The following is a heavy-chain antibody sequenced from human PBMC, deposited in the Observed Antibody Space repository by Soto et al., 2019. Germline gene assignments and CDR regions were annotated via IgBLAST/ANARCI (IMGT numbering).Heavy chain of an antibody. Sequence: QSGGSLRLSCAASGFTFDDYAMHWVRQAPGKGLEWVSLISWDGGSTYYADSVKGRFTISRDNSKNSLYLQMNSLRAEDTALYYCAKDMGSAPYGMDVWGQGTTVTVSS. CDR1: GFTFDDYA. D-gene: IGHD3-10*01. J-gene: IGHJ6*02. V-gene: IGHV3-43D*04. CDR3: AKDMGSAPYGMDV. CDR2: ISWDGGST.